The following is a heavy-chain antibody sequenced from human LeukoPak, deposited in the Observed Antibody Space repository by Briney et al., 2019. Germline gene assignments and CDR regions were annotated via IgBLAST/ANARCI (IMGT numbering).Heavy chain of an antibody. CDR2: ISSSSSYI. CDR1: GFTFSSYS. D-gene: IGHD2-2*02. CDR3: ARDLGKYQLLYDY. Sequence: GGSLRLSCAASGFTFSSYSMNWVRQAPGKGLEWVSSISSSSSYIYYADSVKGRFTISGDNAKNSLYLQMNSLRAEDTAVYYCARDLGKYQLLYDYWGQGTLVTVSS. J-gene: IGHJ4*02. V-gene: IGHV3-21*01.